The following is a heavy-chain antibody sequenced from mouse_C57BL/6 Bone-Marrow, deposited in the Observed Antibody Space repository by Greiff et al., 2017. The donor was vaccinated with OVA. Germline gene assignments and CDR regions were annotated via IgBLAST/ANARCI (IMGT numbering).Heavy chain of an antibody. CDR1: GFTFSSYG. Sequence: VMLVESGGDLVKPGGSLKLSCAASGFTFSSYGMSWVRQTPDKRLEWVATLSSGGSYTYYPDSVKGRFTISRDNAKNTLYLQMSSLKSEDTAMYYCARRDYGSPCAYWGQGTLVTVSA. V-gene: IGHV5-6*02. CDR3: ARRDYGSPCAY. CDR2: LSSGGSYT. J-gene: IGHJ3*01. D-gene: IGHD1-1*01.